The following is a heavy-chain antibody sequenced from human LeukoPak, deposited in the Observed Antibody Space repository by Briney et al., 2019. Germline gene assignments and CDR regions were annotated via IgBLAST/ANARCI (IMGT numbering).Heavy chain of an antibody. D-gene: IGHD6-13*01. J-gene: IGHJ4*02. CDR3: AKALDSSSWYTPDY. V-gene: IGHV3-9*01. CDR1: GFTFDDYA. Sequence: GGSLRLSCAASGFTFDDYAMHWVRQAPGKGLEWVSGISWNSGSIGYADSVKGRFTISRDNAKNSLYLQMNSLRAEDTALYYCAKALDSSSWYTPDYWGQGTLVTVSS. CDR2: ISWNSGSI.